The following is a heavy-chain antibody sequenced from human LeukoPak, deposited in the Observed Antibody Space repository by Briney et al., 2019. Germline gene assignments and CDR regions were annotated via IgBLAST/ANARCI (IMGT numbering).Heavy chain of an antibody. V-gene: IGHV1-8*01. J-gene: IGHJ6*02. Sequence: ASVKVSCKASGYTFTSYDINWVRRATGQGLEWMGWMNPNSGNTGYAQKFQGRVTMTRNTSISTAYMELSSLRSEDTAVYYCARGDYLEPAYGMDVWGQGTTVTVSS. D-gene: IGHD1-1*01. CDR3: ARGDYLEPAYGMDV. CDR1: GYTFTSYD. CDR2: MNPNSGNT.